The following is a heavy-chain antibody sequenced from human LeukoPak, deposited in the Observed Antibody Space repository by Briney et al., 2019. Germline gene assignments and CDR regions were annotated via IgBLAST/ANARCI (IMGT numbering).Heavy chain of an antibody. CDR2: ISGSGGST. CDR1: GFTFSSYA. J-gene: IGHJ4*02. D-gene: IGHD3-22*01. CDR3: AKDLKYYYDSSGYGDY. V-gene: IGHV3-23*01. Sequence: GGSLRLSCAASGFTFSSYAMSWVRQAPGKGLEWVSAISGSGGSTYYADSVKGRFTISRDNSKNTLYLQMNSLRAEDTAVYYCAKDLKYYYDSSGYGDYWGQGTLVTVSS.